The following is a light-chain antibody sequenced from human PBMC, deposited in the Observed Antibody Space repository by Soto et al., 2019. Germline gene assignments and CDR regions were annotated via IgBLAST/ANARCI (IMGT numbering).Light chain of an antibody. CDR1: QSVSSN. Sequence: EIVLTQSPGTLSLSPGERATLSCRASQSVSSNYLAWYQQKPGQAPRLLIYGASSRATGIPARFSGSGSGTEFTLTISSLQSEDVAVYYCQQFNNWPGTFGQGTKVDI. V-gene: IGKV3D-15*01. CDR3: QQFNNWPGT. CDR2: GAS. J-gene: IGKJ1*01.